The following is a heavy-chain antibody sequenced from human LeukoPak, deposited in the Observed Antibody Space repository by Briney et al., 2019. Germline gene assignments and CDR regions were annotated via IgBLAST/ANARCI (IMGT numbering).Heavy chain of an antibody. V-gene: IGHV3-33*06. CDR2: IWSDGNNK. CDR3: VKERGPFDAFDI. Sequence: TMRLSCAATGFTFSTYGMHWVRQAPGKGLEWVAVIWSDGNNKFYADSVKGRFTFSRDNSRNTLSLQMNSLRAEDTAVYYCVKERGPFDAFDIWGQGTMVTVSS. CDR1: GFTFSTYG. J-gene: IGHJ3*02.